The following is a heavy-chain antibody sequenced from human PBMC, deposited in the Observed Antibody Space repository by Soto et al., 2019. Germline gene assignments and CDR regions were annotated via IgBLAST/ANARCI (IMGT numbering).Heavy chain of an antibody. CDR3: ARVSSSFNIDY. CDR2: IYYSGST. Sequence: LSLTCTVSGGSISSGGYYWSWIRQHPGKGLEWIGYIYYSGSTYYNPSLKSRVTISVDTSKNQFSLKLSSVTAADTAVYYCARVSSSFNIDYWGQGTLVTVSS. J-gene: IGHJ4*02. CDR1: GGSISSGGYY. D-gene: IGHD6-6*01. V-gene: IGHV4-31*03.